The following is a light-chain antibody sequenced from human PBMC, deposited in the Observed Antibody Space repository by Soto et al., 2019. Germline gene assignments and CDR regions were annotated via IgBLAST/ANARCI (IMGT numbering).Light chain of an antibody. CDR3: GTWDSSLSAVV. Sequence: QSVLTQPPSVSAAPGQKVTISCSGSSSNIGNNYVSWYQQLPGTAPKLLIYENNKRPSGIPDRFSGSKSGTSATLGITGLQTCDDADYYCGTWDSSLSAVVFGGGTKLTVL. CDR2: ENN. J-gene: IGLJ2*01. V-gene: IGLV1-51*02. CDR1: SSNIGNNY.